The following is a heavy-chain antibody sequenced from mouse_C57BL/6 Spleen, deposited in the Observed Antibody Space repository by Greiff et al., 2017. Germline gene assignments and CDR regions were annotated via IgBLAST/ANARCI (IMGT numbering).Heavy chain of an antibody. CDR3: ARGRYGSSYGYFDV. V-gene: IGHV14-2*01. D-gene: IGHD1-1*01. CDR2: IDPEDGET. J-gene: IGHJ1*03. Sequence: VQLQQSGAELVKPGASVTLSCTASGFNIKDYYMHWVKQRTEQGLEWIGRIDPEDGETKYAPKFQGQATITADTSSNTAYLQLSSLTSEDTAVYYCARGRYGSSYGYFDVWGTGTTVTVSS. CDR1: GFNIKDYY.